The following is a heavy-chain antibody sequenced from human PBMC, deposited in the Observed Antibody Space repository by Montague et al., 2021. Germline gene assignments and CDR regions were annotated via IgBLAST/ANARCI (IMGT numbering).Heavy chain of an antibody. CDR1: GFHFNSSA. D-gene: IGHD3-10*01. J-gene: IGHJ5*02. V-gene: IGHV3-30*04. CDR3: ARDPSYYGSGSPNWFDP. Sequence: SLRLSCAASGFHFNSSAMHWVRQAPGKGLEWVAIISYDGSSKYYADSVKGRFTVSRDNSKNTLFLQMSSLRPGDTAVYYCARDPSYYGSGSPNWFDPWGQGTLVTVSS. CDR2: ISYDGSSK.